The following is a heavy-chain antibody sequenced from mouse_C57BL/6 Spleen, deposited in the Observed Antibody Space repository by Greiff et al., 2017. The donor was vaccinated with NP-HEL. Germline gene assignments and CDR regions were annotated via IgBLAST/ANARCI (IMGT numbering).Heavy chain of an antibody. D-gene: IGHD1-1*01. CDR2: IDPETGGT. J-gene: IGHJ2*01. V-gene: IGHV1-15*01. CDR1: GYTFTDYE. CDR3: TRDYYDSSYDY. Sequence: VQLQQSGAELVRPGASVTLSCKASGYTFTDYEMHWVKQTPVHGLEWIGAIDPETGGTAYNQKFKGKAILTADKSSSTAYMKLRSLTSEDSAVYYCTRDYYDSSYDYWGQGTTLTVSS.